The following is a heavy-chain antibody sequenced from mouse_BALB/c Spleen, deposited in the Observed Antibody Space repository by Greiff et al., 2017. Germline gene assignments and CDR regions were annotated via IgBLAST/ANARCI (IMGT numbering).Heavy chain of an antibody. CDR1: GFNIKDTY. V-gene: IGHV14-3*02. D-gene: IGHD1-1*01. J-gene: IGHJ3*01. CDR2: IDPANGNT. CDR3: ARRDDYSGFAY. Sequence: EVKLEESGAELVKPGASVKLSCTASGFNIKDTYMHWVKQRPEQGLEWIGRIDPANGNTKYDPKFQGKATITADTSSNTAYLQLSSLTSEDTAVYYCARRDDYSGFAYWGQGTLVTVSA.